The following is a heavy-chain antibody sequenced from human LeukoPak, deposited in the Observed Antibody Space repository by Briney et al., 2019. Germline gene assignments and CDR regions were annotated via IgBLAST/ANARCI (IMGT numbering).Heavy chain of an antibody. CDR2: IWPDGSNK. Sequence: GGSLRLSCAASGFTFNSYGMFWVRQAPGKGLEWVAFIWPDGSNKLYGDSVKGRFTISRDNSKNTVYLQMNSLRAEDTAVYYCSRDYCRTTSCLESWGQGTLVTVSS. CDR3: SRDYCRTTSCLES. D-gene: IGHD2-2*01. CDR1: GFTFNSYG. J-gene: IGHJ4*02. V-gene: IGHV3-33*01.